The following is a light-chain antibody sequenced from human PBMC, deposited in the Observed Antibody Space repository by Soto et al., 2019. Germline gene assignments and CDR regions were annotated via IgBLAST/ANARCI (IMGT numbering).Light chain of an antibody. Sequence: EIVLTQSPCTRSLSAWKRSTLSFVASQSISSSYLAWYQQRPGQAPRLLIYGASSRATGIPDRFSGSGSGTEFTLTISRLEPEDFAVYYCQQYGSSSWTFGQGTKVDIK. CDR3: QQYGSSSWT. V-gene: IGKV3-20*01. CDR1: QSISSSY. CDR2: GAS. J-gene: IGKJ1*01.